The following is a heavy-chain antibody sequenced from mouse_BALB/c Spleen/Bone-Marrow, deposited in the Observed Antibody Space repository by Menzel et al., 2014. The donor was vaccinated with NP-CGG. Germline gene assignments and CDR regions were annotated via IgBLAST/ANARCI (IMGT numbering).Heavy chain of an antibody. CDR1: GHTFTSYW. CDR2: INPSTGYT. V-gene: IGHV1-7*01. CDR3: ARSGDYGGFDY. D-gene: IGHD2-4*01. J-gene: IGHJ2*01. Sequence: QVQLQQSGAELAKPGASVKMSCKASGHTFTSYWMHWVKQRPGQGLEWIGYINPSTGYTEYNQKFKDKATLTADKSSSTAYMQLSSLTSEDSAVYYCARSGDYGGFDYWGQGTTLTVSS.